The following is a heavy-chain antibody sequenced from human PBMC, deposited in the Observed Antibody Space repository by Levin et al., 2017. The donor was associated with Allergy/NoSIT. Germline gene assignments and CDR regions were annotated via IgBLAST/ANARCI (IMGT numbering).Heavy chain of an antibody. CDR1: GGSISSYY. J-gene: IGHJ4*02. V-gene: IGHV4-59*01. CDR3: AGGDGYSNGYSYFDY. CDR2: ILYSGST. Sequence: SCTVSGGSISSYYWTWIRQPPGKGLEWIGYILYSGSTNYNPSLTSRLTISLETAKNQFSLKLNSVTAADTAVYYCAGGDGYSNGYSYFDYWGQGTLVTVSS. D-gene: IGHD5-18*01.